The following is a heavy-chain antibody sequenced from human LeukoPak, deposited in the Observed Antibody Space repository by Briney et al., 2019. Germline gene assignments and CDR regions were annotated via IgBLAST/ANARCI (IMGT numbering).Heavy chain of an antibody. CDR3: ARGICPNGVCSFHPFDC. CDR1: GGSLSNYY. J-gene: IGHJ4*02. CDR2: FFYSGST. V-gene: IGHV4-59*01. Sequence: KPSETLSLTCTVSGGSLSNYYWSWIRQSPGKELEWIGYFFYSGSTNYNPSLKSRVTISVDTSKNQFSLKLTSVTAADTAVYYCARGICPNGVCSFHPFDCWGQGGLVSDSS. D-gene: IGHD2-8*01.